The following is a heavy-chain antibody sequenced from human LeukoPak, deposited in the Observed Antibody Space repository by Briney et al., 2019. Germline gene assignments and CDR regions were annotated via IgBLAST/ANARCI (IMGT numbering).Heavy chain of an antibody. CDR1: HGSIRSGGYY. V-gene: IGHV4-31*03. Sequence: PSETLSLTCTVSHGSIRSGGYYWSWLRQHPEKGLEWIGHIYHTGSTHYNAFLKSRLTMSVDTSRNQFSLRLDSVTVADTAVYYCARGGVVTTTPRFDPWGQGTLVIVSS. J-gene: IGHJ5*02. CDR2: IYHTGST. D-gene: IGHD1-1*01. CDR3: ARGGVVTTTPRFDP.